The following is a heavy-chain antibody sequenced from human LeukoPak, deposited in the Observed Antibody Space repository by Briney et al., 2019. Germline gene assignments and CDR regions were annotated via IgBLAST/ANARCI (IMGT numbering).Heavy chain of an antibody. CDR1: GFTFSSYA. V-gene: IGHV3-23*01. Sequence: GGSLRLSCAASGFTFSSYAMSWLRQAPGKGLEWVGAISGCGGGPYYADSLKGRFTISRDNSKHTLSLQMTSLRAEDTAAYYCAKGDHDSSGYYDYWGQGTLVTVSS. CDR3: AKGDHDSSGYYDY. CDR2: ISGCGGGP. J-gene: IGHJ4*02. D-gene: IGHD3-22*01.